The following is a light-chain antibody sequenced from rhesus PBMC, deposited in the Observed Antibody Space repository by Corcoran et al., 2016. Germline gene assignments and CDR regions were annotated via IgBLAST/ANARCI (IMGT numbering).Light chain of an antibody. CDR1: VNVNNY. CDR3: LQYSSSPTWT. CDR2: KAS. Sequence: DIQMTQSPSSLSSSVGDRVTITCRASVNVNNYLNWYQQKPGKAPKLLIFKASTVQSGVPSRFSGSGSGTAFTLTISSLQPEDFANYYCLQYSSSPTWTFGQGTKVEIK. J-gene: IGKJ1*01. V-gene: IGKV1-74*01.